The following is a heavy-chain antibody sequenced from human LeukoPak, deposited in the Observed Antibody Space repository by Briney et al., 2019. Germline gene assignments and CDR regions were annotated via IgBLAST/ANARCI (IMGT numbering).Heavy chain of an antibody. CDR1: GYSISSGFY. D-gene: IGHD3-3*01. CDR2: IYYSGST. J-gene: IGHJ4*02. CDR3: ASGSGYSSFDY. Sequence: SETLSLTCSVSGYSISSGFYWDWIRQPPGKGLEWIGYIYYSGSTSYNPHLKSQVTISVDTSKNQFSLKLSSVTAADTAVYYCASGSGYSSFDYWGQGTLVTVSS. V-gene: IGHV4-61*01.